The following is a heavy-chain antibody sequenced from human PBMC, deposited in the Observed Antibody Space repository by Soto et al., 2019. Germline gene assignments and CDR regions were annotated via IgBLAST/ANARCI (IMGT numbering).Heavy chain of an antibody. CDR3: ARVGYNFWSSYHYYGMDV. D-gene: IGHD3-3*01. V-gene: IGHV1-69*06. J-gene: IGHJ6*02. Sequence: QVRLVQSGAEVKKPGSSAKVSCEASGGTFSSYAVTWVRQAPGQGLEWMGGIIPIVTTPNYAQKFQGRLTISADKSTSTSYMELSSLRSEDTGVYYCARVGYNFWSSYHYYGMDVWGQGTTVIVSS. CDR1: GGTFSSYA. CDR2: IIPIVTTP.